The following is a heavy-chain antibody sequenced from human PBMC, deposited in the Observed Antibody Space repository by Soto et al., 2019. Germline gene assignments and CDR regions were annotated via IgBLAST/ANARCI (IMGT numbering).Heavy chain of an antibody. V-gene: IGHV3-23*01. D-gene: IGHD2-2*02. CDR1: GFTFSSYA. CDR2: ISGSGGSTYYAHTST. Sequence: EVQLLESGGGLVQPGGSLRLSCAASGFTFSSYAMNWLRQAPGKGLEWVSTISGSGGSTYYAHTSTYYADSVKGRFTISRDNSKNTLYLQMNSLRAEDTAVYYCAKVGGTSHPPIPVDYRGQGTLVTVSS. J-gene: IGHJ4*02. CDR3: AKVGGTSHPPIPVDY.